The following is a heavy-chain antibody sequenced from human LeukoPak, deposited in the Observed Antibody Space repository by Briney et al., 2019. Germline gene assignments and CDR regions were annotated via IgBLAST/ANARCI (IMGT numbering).Heavy chain of an antibody. CDR1: GASMTTYH. J-gene: IGHJ4*02. CDR2: VYYSGST. V-gene: IGHV4-59*01. CDR3: ARGLRWNDY. Sequence: SETLSLTCTVSGASMTTYHWTWIRQPPGKGLEWIGYVYYSGSTNYNPSLKSRVTISLDTSKNQFSLKLTSVTAADTAVYYCARGLRWNDYWGQGTLVTVSS. D-gene: IGHD4-23*01.